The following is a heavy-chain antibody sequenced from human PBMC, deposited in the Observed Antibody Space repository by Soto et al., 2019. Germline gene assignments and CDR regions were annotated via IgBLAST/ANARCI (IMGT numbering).Heavy chain of an antibody. CDR1: GFTFSSYG. CDR2: ISYDGSNK. J-gene: IGHJ6*02. CDR3: AKDGPSTNYYYYGMDV. Sequence: GGSLRLSCAASGFTFSSYGMHWVRQAPGKGLEWVAVISYDGSNKYYADSVKGRFTISRDNSKNTLYLQMNSLRAEDTDVYYCAKDGPSTNYYYYGMDVWGQGTTVTVSS. D-gene: IGHD2-2*01. V-gene: IGHV3-30*18.